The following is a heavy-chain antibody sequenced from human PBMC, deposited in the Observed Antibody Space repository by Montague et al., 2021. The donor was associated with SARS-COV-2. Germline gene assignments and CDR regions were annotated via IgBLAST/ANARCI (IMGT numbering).Heavy chain of an antibody. CDR2: IYPGDSDT. D-gene: IGHD1-14*01. CDR3: ARRIHGTYYFDY. CDR1: GYRFSSYW. J-gene: IGHJ4*02. V-gene: IGHV5-51*01. Sequence: QSGAEVKKPGESLKISCKGSGYRFSSYWIGWVRQMSGKGLEWMGIIYPGDSDTRYSPSFQGQVTISADKSITTAYLQWSSLKASDTARYYCARRIHGTYYFDYWGQGTLVTVSS.